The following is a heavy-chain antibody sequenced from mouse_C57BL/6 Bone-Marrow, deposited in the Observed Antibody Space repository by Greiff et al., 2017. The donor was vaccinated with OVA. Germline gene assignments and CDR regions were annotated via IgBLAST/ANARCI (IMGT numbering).Heavy chain of an antibody. D-gene: IGHD1-1*01. Sequence: EVKVVESGPGLVKPSQTVFLTCTVTGISITTGNYRWSWIRQFPGNKLEWIGYIYYSGTITYNPSLTSRTTITRDTPKNQFFLEMNSLTAEDTATYYCARGIYGSSLYFDVWGTGTTVTVSS. CDR3: ARGIYGSSLYFDV. CDR2: IYYSGTI. J-gene: IGHJ1*03. V-gene: IGHV3-5*01. CDR1: GISITTGNYR.